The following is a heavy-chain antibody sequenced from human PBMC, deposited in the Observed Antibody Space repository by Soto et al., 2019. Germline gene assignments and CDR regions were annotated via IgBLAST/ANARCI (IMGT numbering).Heavy chain of an antibody. V-gene: IGHV4-31*03. CDR3: ASEWRDYYFDY. CDR1: GGSISSGGYY. J-gene: IGHJ4*02. CDR2: IYYSGST. Sequence: QVQLQESGPGLVKPSQILSLTCTVSGGSISSGGYYWSWIRQHPGKGLEWIGYIYYSGSTYYNPSLKXRXTXSXXTSKNQFSLKLSSVTAADTAVYYCASEWRDYYFDYWRQGTLVTVSS.